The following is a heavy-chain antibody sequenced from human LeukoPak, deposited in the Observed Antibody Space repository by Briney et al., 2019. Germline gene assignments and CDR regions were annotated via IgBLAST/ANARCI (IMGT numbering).Heavy chain of an antibody. CDR2: ISGSGGST. Sequence: TGGSLRLYCAASGFTFSSYAMSWVRQAPGKGLEWVSAISGSGGSTYYSDAVKGRFTISRDNSKNTRYLQMNSLRAEDTAVYYCARNQQLGGHSYYYYGMDVWGQGTTVTVSS. CDR3: ARNQQLGGHSYYYYGMDV. D-gene: IGHD3-16*01. V-gene: IGHV3-23*01. J-gene: IGHJ6*02. CDR1: GFTFSSYA.